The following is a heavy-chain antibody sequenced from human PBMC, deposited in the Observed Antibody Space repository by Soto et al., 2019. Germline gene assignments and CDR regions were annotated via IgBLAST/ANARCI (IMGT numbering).Heavy chain of an antibody. CDR2: IYYSGST. Sequence: QVQLQESGPGLVKPSQTLSLTCPFPGGSITSGVYYGSWIRQTPGKGLEWIGYIYYSGSTYYNPSLKSRVTISVDTSKNQFSLKLSSVTAADTAVYYCARVYNWNYSLWGQGTLVTVSS. CDR1: GGSITSGVYY. CDR3: ARVYNWNYSL. D-gene: IGHD1-1*01. J-gene: IGHJ4*02. V-gene: IGHV4-31*03.